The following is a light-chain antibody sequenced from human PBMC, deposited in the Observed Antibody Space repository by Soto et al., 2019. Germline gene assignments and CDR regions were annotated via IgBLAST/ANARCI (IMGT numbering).Light chain of an antibody. J-gene: IGKJ1*01. Sequence: DIQMTQSPSALSASVGDRVTITCRASQSISNWLAWYQQKPGKAPKLLIYKASSLESGVPSRFSGSGSGTEFTLTISSLQPEDFATYFCQQSYSTPPWTFGQGTKV. V-gene: IGKV1-5*03. CDR1: QSISNW. CDR3: QQSYSTPPWT. CDR2: KAS.